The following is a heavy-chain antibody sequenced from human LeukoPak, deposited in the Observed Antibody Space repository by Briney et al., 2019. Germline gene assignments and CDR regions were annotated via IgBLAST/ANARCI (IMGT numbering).Heavy chain of an antibody. CDR2: IYYSGST. Sequence: SQTLSLTCTVSGGSISSGGYYWNWIRQHPGKGLEWIGYIYYSGSTYYNPSLKSRVTISVDTSKNQFSLKLSSVTAADTAVYYCARDNYGSGSYFDYWGQGTLVTVSS. CDR3: ARDNYGSGSYFDY. D-gene: IGHD3-10*01. V-gene: IGHV4-31*03. CDR1: GGSISSGGYY. J-gene: IGHJ4*02.